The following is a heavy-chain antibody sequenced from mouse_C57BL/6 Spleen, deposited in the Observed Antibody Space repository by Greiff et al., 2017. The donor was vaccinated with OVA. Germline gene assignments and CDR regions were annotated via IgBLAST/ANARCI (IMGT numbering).Heavy chain of an antibody. CDR3: ARAGREDYYAMDY. V-gene: IGHV1-69*01. Sequence: VKLVESGAELVMPGASVKLSCKASGYTFTSYWMHWVKQRPGQGLEWIGEIDPSDSYTNYNQKFKGKSTLTVDKSSSTSYMQLSSLTSEDSAVYYCARAGREDYYAMDYWGQGTSVTVSS. J-gene: IGHJ4*01. D-gene: IGHD4-1*01. CDR1: GYTFTSYW. CDR2: IDPSDSYT.